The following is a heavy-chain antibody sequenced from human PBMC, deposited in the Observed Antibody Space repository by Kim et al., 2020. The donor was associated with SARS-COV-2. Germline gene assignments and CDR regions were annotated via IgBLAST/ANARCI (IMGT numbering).Heavy chain of an antibody. CDR3: ARDGYYDILTGYYYYYYGMDV. J-gene: IGHJ6*02. CDR2: IKQDGSEK. D-gene: IGHD3-9*01. Sequence: GGSLRLSCAASGFTFSSYWMSWVRQAPGKGLEWVANIKQDGSEKYYVDSVKGRFTISRDNAKNSLYLQMNSLRAEDTAVYYCARDGYYDILTGYYYYYYGMDVWGQGTTVTVSS. V-gene: IGHV3-7*01. CDR1: GFTFSSYW.